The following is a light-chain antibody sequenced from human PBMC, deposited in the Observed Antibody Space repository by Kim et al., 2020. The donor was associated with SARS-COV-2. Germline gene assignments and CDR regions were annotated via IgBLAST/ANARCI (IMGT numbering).Light chain of an antibody. CDR1: QNINSN. Sequence: SPGERVTLSCRASQNINSNLAWYQHKPGQAPRLLIHGASTRATGIPARFSGSGSGTDFTLAINSLQSEDFGTYYCQQYNNFPPWTFGQGTKVEIK. CDR3: QQYNNFPPWT. J-gene: IGKJ1*01. V-gene: IGKV3-15*01. CDR2: GAS.